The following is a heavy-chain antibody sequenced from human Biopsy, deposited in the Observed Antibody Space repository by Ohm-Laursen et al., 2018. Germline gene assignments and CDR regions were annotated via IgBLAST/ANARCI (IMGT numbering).Heavy chain of an antibody. CDR3: ARGNGPSA. CDR1: GFPFTGFS. V-gene: IGHV3-7*04. CDR2: IKEHGNEE. D-gene: IGHD4-11*01. Sequence: LSLTCAASGFPFTGFSMDWVRQAPGKGLEWVAIIKEHGNEEFYVDSVKGRFTISRDNARNSVYLQMNSLRAEDTAIYYCARGNGPSAWGQGTLVTVSS. J-gene: IGHJ5*02.